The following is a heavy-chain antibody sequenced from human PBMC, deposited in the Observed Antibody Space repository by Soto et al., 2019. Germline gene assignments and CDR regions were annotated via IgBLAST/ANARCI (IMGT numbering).Heavy chain of an antibody. CDR1: GGSISSSSYY. CDR2: IYYSGST. J-gene: IGHJ5*01. CDR3: ARRGSSSWFGY. Sequence: QLQLQESGPGLVKPSETLSLTCTVSGGSISSSSYYWGWIRQPPGKGLEWIGHIYYSGSTYYNPSLKSRVTISVDTSKNQFSLKLSSVTAADTAVYYCARRGSSSWFGYWGQGTLVTVSS. V-gene: IGHV4-39*01. D-gene: IGHD6-13*01.